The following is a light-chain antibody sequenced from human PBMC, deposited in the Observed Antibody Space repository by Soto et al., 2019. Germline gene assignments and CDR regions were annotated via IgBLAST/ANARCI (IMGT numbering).Light chain of an antibody. CDR2: GAS. Sequence: EIVLTQSPGTLSLSLGERATLSCRASQSVTSTYLAWYQQKPGQPPRLLIYGASSRATGVPDRFSGSGSVTDFTLTISRLPPEDFAVYYCQQYGSSPLTFGQGTKVEIK. V-gene: IGKV3-20*01. CDR3: QQYGSSPLT. CDR1: QSVTSTY. J-gene: IGKJ1*01.